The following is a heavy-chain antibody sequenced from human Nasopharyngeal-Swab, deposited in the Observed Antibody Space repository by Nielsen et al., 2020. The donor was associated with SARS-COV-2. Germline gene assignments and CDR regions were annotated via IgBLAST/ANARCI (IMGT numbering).Heavy chain of an antibody. Sequence: GESLKISCAASGFTFSSYWMHWIRQAQGKVLVWVARINSDGGSTSYADSVKGRFTISRDNAKNTVSLQMNSLRDEDAAVYHCSKAGYSGSYGGFDYWGLGTLVTVSS. CDR1: GFTFSSYW. CDR2: INSDGGST. CDR3: SKAGYSGSYGGFDY. D-gene: IGHD1-26*01. J-gene: IGHJ4*02. V-gene: IGHV3-74*01.